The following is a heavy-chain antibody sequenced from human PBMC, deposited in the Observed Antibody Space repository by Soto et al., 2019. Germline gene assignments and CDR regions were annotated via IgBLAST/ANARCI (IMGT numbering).Heavy chain of an antibody. Sequence: SETLSLTCAVSGGSIRSNNWWSWVRQPPGKGLEWIGEIFHSGSTNYNPSLKTRVTISVDKSKDQFSLKLSSVTAADTAVYYCARRLYYASSGFEGGGMDVWGQGTTVTVSS. J-gene: IGHJ6*02. CDR3: ARRLYYASSGFEGGGMDV. CDR2: IFHSGST. D-gene: IGHD3-22*01. V-gene: IGHV4-4*02. CDR1: GGSIRSNNW.